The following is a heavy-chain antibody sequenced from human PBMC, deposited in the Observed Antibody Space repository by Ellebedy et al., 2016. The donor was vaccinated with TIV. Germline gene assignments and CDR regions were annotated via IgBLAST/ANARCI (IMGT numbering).Heavy chain of an antibody. D-gene: IGHD1-1*01. J-gene: IGHJ3*02. Sequence: ASVKVSXXASGYSFNDYAIHWVRQAPGQGLEWMGRINPNSGGTNFAQDFQGRVTMTRDTSNSAASIELRSLRSDDTAVYYCAKDFAPGGNSGAFDIWGQGTMVTVSS. V-gene: IGHV1-2*06. CDR2: INPNSGGT. CDR3: AKDFAPGGNSGAFDI. CDR1: GYSFNDYA.